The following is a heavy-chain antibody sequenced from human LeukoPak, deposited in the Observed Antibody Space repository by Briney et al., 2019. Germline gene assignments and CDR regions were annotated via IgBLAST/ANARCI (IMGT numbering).Heavy chain of an antibody. CDR1: GGTFSSYA. Sequence: ASVKVSCKASGGTFSSYAISWVRQAPGQGLEWMGRIIPIFGTANYAQKFQGRVTITANESTSTAYMELSSLRSEDTAVYYRARDLGNYYGSGSYYYWGQGTLVTVSS. D-gene: IGHD3-10*01. J-gene: IGHJ4*02. V-gene: IGHV1-69*13. CDR2: IIPIFGTA. CDR3: ARDLGNYYGSGSYYY.